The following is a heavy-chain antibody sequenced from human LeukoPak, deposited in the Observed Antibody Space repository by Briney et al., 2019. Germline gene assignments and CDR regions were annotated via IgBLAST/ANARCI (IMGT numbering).Heavy chain of an antibody. CDR2: MNPNSGNT. D-gene: IGHD3-10*01. J-gene: IGHJ4*02. V-gene: IGHV1-8*01. CDR3: AKVMGSADYYFDY. Sequence: GASVKVSCKASGYTFTSYDINWVRQATGQGLEWMGWMNPNSGNTGYAQKFQGRVTMTRNTSISTAYMELSSLRSEDTAVYYCAKVMGSADYYFDYWGQGTLVTVSS. CDR1: GYTFTSYD.